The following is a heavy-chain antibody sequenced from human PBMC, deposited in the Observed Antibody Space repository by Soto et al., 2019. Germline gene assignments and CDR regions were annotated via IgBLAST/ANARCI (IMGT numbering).Heavy chain of an antibody. D-gene: IGHD1-1*01. CDR1: GYIFTSLA. V-gene: IGHV1-3*01. Sequence: QVQLVQSGADVKRPGASVKVSCKASGYIFTSLAIHWVRQAPGQRLEWMGWINPGHGKTKSSQSFQGRVTITRDTSASTAYMELSSLRSEDTAVYFCARDLDAYNSTGYWGQGTLVTVSS. CDR3: ARDLDAYNSTGY. CDR2: INPGHGKT. J-gene: IGHJ4*02.